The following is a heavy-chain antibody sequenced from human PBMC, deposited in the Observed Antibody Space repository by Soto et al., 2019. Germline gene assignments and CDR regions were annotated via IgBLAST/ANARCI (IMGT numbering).Heavy chain of an antibody. CDR2: VKWDGGTA. D-gene: IGHD3-10*01. V-gene: IGHV3-74*01. CDR3: ARGIRDNYGMDV. CDR1: GFTFSDYW. Sequence: EVQLVESGGGLVQPGGSLRLSCAASGFTFSDYWMHWVRQAPGEGLVWVSRVKWDGGTANYGDSVKGRCTISRDNAKNTLYLQLNSLRAEDTGLYYCARGIRDNYGMDVWGQGTTVTVSS. J-gene: IGHJ6*02.